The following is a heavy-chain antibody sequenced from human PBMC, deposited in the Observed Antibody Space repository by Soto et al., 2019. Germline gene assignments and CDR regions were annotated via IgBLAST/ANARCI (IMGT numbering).Heavy chain of an antibody. V-gene: IGHV3-7*03. J-gene: IGHJ4*02. Sequence: GSLRLSCVASGLTFSRHWMSWVRQAPGKGPEWVANINQDGSEKYYVDSVKGRFTISRDNPTNSLFLQMDTMGDEDTAIYYCASRVPDVDYYGVFDYWGQGALVTVSS. CDR3: ASRVPDVDYYGVFDY. CDR2: INQDGSEK. CDR1: GLTFSRHW. D-gene: IGHD4-17*01.